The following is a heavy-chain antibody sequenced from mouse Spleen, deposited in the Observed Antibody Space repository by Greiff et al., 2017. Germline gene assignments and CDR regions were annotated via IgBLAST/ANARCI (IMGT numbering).Heavy chain of an antibody. CDR1: GFSLTSYG. CDR3: ARNEGTARATKTWFAY. Sequence: VKLMESGPGLVQPSQSLSITCTVSGFSLTSYGVHWVRQSPGKGLEWLGVIWSGGSTDYNAAFISRLSISKDNSKSQVFFKMNSLQADDTAIYYCARNEGTARATKTWFAYWGQGTLVTVSA. J-gene: IGHJ3*01. CDR2: IWSGGST. D-gene: IGHD3-1*01. V-gene: IGHV2-2*01.